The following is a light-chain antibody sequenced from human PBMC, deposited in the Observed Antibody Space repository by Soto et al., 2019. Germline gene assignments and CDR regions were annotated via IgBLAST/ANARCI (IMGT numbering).Light chain of an antibody. CDR3: QQYNNWPWT. V-gene: IGKV3-15*01. J-gene: IGKJ1*01. CDR1: QSVSAS. Sequence: EIVMTQSPATLSVSPGERATLSCRASQSVSASLAWYQQKPGQAPRLLIYGASTRATGGPARFSGSGSGTESILTISSLQSGDFAVYYCQQYNNWPWTFGQGTKVEIK. CDR2: GAS.